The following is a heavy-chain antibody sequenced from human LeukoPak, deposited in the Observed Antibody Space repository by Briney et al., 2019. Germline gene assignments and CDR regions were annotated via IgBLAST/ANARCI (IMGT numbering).Heavy chain of an antibody. D-gene: IGHD3-9*01. CDR1: GYTFTSYY. CDR3: ARESGDYDILTGYSHPLDY. J-gene: IGHJ4*02. V-gene: IGHV1-46*01. CDR2: INPSGGST. Sequence: GASVKVSCKASGYTFTSYYMHWVRQAPGQGLEWMVIINPSGGSTSYAQKFQGRVTMTRDTSTSTVYMELSSLRSEDTAVYYCARESGDYDILTGYSHPLDYWGQGTLVTVSS.